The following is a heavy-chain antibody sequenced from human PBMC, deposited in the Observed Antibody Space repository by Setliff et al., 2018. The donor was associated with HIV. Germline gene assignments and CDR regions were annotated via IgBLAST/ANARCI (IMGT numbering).Heavy chain of an antibody. J-gene: IGHJ4*02. V-gene: IGHV4-34*12. CDR3: ARRSGYAEDY. CDR2: IIHSGGT. D-gene: IGHD5-12*01. CDR1: GGSFSGYY. Sequence: PSETLSLTCAVYGGSFSGYYWNWIRQPPGKGLEWIGEIIHSGGTNYNPSLKSRVTISVDTSKNQFSLKLSSVTAADTAMYYCARRSGYAEDYWGQGTLVTVSS.